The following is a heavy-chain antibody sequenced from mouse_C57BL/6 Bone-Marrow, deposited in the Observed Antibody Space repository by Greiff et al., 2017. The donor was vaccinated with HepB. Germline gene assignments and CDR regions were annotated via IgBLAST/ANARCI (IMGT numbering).Heavy chain of an antibody. Sequence: ESGPGLVAPSQSLSITCTVSGFSLTSYAISWVRQPPGKGLEWLGVIWTGGGTNYNSALKSRLSISKDNYKSQVFLKMNSLQTDDTARYYCARNWPSLLYAMDYWGQGTSVTVSS. CDR2: IWTGGGT. V-gene: IGHV2-9-1*01. J-gene: IGHJ4*01. D-gene: IGHD1-2*01. CDR1: GFSLTSYA. CDR3: ARNWPSLLYAMDY.